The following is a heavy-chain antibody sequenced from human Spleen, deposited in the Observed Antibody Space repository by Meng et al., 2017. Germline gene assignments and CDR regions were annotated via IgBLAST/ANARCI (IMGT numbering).Heavy chain of an antibody. D-gene: IGHD3-22*01. CDR1: GFTFSSYA. CDR3: AKDIITMIVVVIGRFDH. V-gene: IGHV3-23*01. CDR2: ISGSGGST. Sequence: GGSLRLSCAASGFTFSSYAMSWVRQAPGKGLEWVSAISGSGGSTYYADSVKGRFTISRDNSKNTLYLQMNSLRAEDTAVYYCAKDIITMIVVVIGRFDHWGQGTLVTVSS. J-gene: IGHJ4*02.